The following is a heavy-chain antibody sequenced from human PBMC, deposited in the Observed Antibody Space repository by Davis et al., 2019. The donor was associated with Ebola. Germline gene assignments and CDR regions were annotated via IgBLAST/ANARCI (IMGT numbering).Heavy chain of an antibody. J-gene: IGHJ2*01. CDR1: GFTFSNVW. CDR3: TTLSTVTTMYFDL. CDR2: MKSKTDGGTT. V-gene: IGHV3-15*01. D-gene: IGHD4-17*01. Sequence: GESLKISCAASGFTFSNVWMSWVRQAPGKGLEWVGRMKSKTDGGTTDCAAPVKGRFTISRDDSKNTLYLQMNSLKIDDTAVYYCTTLSTVTTMYFDLWGRGTLVTVSS.